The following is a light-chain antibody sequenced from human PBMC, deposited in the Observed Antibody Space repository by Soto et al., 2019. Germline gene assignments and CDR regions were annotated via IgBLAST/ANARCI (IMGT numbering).Light chain of an antibody. Sequence: EMVVTQSPATLSVSPGERATLSCRASQDVSSNLAWYQQKPGQAPSLLIYGASTRATGTPARFSGSGSGTEITVTISSLQSEEYEVYFCEEYIRWPLTCGGGTKVEI. CDR1: QDVSSN. J-gene: IGKJ4*01. V-gene: IGKV3-15*01. CDR3: EEYIRWPLT. CDR2: GAS.